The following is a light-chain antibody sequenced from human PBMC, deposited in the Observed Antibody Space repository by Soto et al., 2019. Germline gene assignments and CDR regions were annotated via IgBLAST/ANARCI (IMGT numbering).Light chain of an antibody. V-gene: IGKV1-9*01. Sequence: IHMTQSPSSLSASVGHSVTITCRASLDIRSYLAWYQQKPGRAPKLLIYAASTLQSGVPSRFSGSGSGTEFTLTISSLQTEDFASYYCQQLDRYPFTFGGGTKVDIK. CDR3: QQLDRYPFT. J-gene: IGKJ4*01. CDR1: LDIRSY. CDR2: AAS.